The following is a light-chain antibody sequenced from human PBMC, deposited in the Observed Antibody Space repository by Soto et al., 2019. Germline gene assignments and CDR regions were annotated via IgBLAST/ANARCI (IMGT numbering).Light chain of an antibody. CDR1: ENIGIY. CDR2: AAS. V-gene: IGKV1-39*01. J-gene: IGKJ1*01. CDR3: LQAYRTTWT. Sequence: DVQMTQSPTSLSASIGDRVTITCRASENIGIYLNWYQQKPGKVPNLLIYAASSVYEGVSSRFSGSGSGTNFSLTINSLQAEDFATYFCLQAYRTTWTFGQGTRVEI.